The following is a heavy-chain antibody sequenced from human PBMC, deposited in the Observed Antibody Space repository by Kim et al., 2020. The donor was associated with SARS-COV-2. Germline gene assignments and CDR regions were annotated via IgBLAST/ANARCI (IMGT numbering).Heavy chain of an antibody. CDR1: GYTLTELS. J-gene: IGHJ4*02. V-gene: IGHV1-24*01. CDR2: FDPEDGET. CDR3: ATGKSTWVGAINLDY. Sequence: ALVKVSCKVSGYTLTELSMHWVRQAPGKGLEWMGGFDPEDGETIYAQKFQGRVTMTEDTSTDTAYMELSSLRSEDTAVYYCATGKSTWVGAINLDYWGQGTLVTVSS. D-gene: IGHD1-26*01.